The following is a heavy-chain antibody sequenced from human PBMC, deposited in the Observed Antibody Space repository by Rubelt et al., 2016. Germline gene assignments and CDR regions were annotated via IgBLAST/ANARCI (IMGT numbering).Heavy chain of an antibody. D-gene: IGHD6-13*01. CDR3: ARDRAGSSSWSPVFGAFDI. J-gene: IGHJ3*02. V-gene: IGHV3-21*06. CDR2: IDNSGGRV. CDR1: GFSFGIYS. Sequence: GSLRLSCAASGFSFGIYSMIWIRQAPGKGLEWVSSIDNSGGRVFYADSVKGRFTNYRDNARNSLYLQMNSLRAEDTAVYYCARDRAGSSSWSPVFGAFDIWGQGTRVTVSS.